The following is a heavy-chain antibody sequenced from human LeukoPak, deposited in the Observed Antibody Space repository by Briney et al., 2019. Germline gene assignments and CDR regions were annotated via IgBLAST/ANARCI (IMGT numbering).Heavy chain of an antibody. CDR2: ISYDGSNK. CDR3: ARDGYYGSGREGFDP. CDR1: GFTFSSYA. D-gene: IGHD3-10*01. Sequence: GRSLRLSCAASGFTFSSYAMHWVRQAPGKGLEWVAVISYDGSNKYYADSVKGRFTISRDNSKNTLYLQMNSLGAEDTAVYYCARDGYYGSGREGFDPWGQGTLVTVSS. J-gene: IGHJ5*02. V-gene: IGHV3-30-3*01.